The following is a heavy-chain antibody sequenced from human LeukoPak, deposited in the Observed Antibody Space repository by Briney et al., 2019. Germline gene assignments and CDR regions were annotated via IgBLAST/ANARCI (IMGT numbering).Heavy chain of an antibody. CDR3: AREEWELLQVMVSWFDP. CDR1: GFIFSSYG. Sequence: GRSLRLSCVASGFIFSSYGMHWVRQAPGKGLEWVAVIWYDGSNKYYADSVKGRFTISRDNSKNTLYLQMNSLRAEDTAVYYCAREEWELLQVMVSWFDPWGQGTLVTVSS. V-gene: IGHV3-33*01. CDR2: IWYDGSNK. D-gene: IGHD1-26*01. J-gene: IGHJ5*02.